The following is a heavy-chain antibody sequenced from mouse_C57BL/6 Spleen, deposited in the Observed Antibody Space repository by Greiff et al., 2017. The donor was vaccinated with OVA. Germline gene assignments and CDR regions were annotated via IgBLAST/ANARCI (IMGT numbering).Heavy chain of an antibody. J-gene: IGHJ2*01. CDR3: ARRGFLRYYFDY. CDR2: IDPSDSYT. D-gene: IGHD2-12*01. CDR1: GYTFTSYW. Sequence: QVQLKQPGAELVMPGASVKLSCKASGYTFTSYWMHWVKQRPGQGLEWIGEIDPSDSYTNYNQKFKGKSTLTVDKSSSTAYMQLSSLTSEDSAVYYCARRGFLRYYFDYWGQGTTLTVSS. V-gene: IGHV1-69*01.